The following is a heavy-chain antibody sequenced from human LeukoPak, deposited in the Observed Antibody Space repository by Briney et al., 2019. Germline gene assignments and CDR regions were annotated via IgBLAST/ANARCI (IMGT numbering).Heavy chain of an antibody. CDR2: ISNNGGYT. Sequence: PGGSLRLSCAASGFTFSSSAMSWVRQAPGKGLEWVSAISNNGGYTYYADSVQGRFTISRDNSKSTLCLQMNSLRAEDTAVYYCAKDLVTIFGGDFDYWGQGTLVTVSS. CDR3: AKDLVTIFGGDFDY. J-gene: IGHJ4*02. CDR1: GFTFSSSA. D-gene: IGHD3-3*01. V-gene: IGHV3-23*01.